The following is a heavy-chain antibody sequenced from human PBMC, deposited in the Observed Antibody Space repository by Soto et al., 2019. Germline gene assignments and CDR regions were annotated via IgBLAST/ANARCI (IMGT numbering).Heavy chain of an antibody. CDR1: GFTFSSYG. D-gene: IGHD3-3*01. CDR3: ASEPVFGVVIMSGMDV. CDR2: ISYDGSNK. V-gene: IGHV3-30*03. Sequence: PGGSLRLSCAASGFTFSSYGMHWVRQAPGKGLEWVAVISYDGSNKYYADSVKGRFTISRDNSKNTLYLQMNSLRAEDTAVYYCASEPVFGVVIMSGMDVWAKGPRSPSP. J-gene: IGHJ6*02.